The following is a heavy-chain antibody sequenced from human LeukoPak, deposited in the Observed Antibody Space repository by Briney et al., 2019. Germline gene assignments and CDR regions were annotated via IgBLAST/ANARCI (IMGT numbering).Heavy chain of an antibody. V-gene: IGHV1-8*02. J-gene: IGHJ1*01. CDR1: GYTFTSYD. CDR3: ARDGGGEYQLPFQH. D-gene: IGHD2-2*01. Sequence: ASVKVSCKASGYTFTSYDINWVRQATGQGLEWMGWMNPNSGNTGYAQKFQGRVTMTTDTSTGTAYMELRSLRSDDTAVYYCARDGGGEYQLPFQHWGQGTLVTVSS. CDR2: MNPNSGNT.